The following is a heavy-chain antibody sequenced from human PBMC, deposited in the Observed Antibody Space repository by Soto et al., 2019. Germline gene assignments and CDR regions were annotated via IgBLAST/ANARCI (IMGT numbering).Heavy chain of an antibody. V-gene: IGHV4-61*01. D-gene: IGHD3-3*01. CDR2: MYYSGST. J-gene: IGHJ3*02. CDR3: ARTRDFWSGNDAFDI. Sequence: SETLSLTCTVSGGSVGSGSYYWSWIRQPPGKGLEWIGYMYYSGSTNYNPSLKSRVTISLDTSKNQFSLKLSSVTAADTAVYFCARTRDFWSGNDAFDIRVQGTMVTVSS. CDR1: GGSVGSGSYY.